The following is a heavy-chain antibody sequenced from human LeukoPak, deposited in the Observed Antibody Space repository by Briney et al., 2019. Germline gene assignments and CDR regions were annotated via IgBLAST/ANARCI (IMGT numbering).Heavy chain of an antibody. CDR3: ANETYYASGGYLDN. CDR1: GFTFRDYY. Sequence: GGSLRLSCAASGFTFRDYYMNWIRQAPGKGLEWVAVISHDGSNTYYADSVKGRFTISRDNSKNTLYLQMNSLRAEDTAVYHCANETYYASGGYLDNWGQGTLVTVSS. V-gene: IGHV3-30*18. J-gene: IGHJ4*02. CDR2: ISHDGSNT. D-gene: IGHD3-10*01.